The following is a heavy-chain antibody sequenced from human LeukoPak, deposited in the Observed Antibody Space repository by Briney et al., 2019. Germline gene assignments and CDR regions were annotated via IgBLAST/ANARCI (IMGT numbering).Heavy chain of an antibody. V-gene: IGHV3-30-3*01. J-gene: IGHJ4*02. D-gene: IGHD3-10*01. CDR2: ISYDGSNK. CDR1: GFTFSIYA. CDR3: ARDLSPVVRASPMGY. Sequence: GGSLRLSCAASGFTFSIYAMHWVRQAPGKGLEWVAVISYDGSNKYYADSVKGRFTISRDNSKNTLYLQMNSLRAEDTAVYYCARDLSPVVRASPMGYWGQGTPVSVSS.